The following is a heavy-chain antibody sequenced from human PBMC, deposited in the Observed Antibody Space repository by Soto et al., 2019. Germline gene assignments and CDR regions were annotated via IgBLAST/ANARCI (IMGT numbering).Heavy chain of an antibody. V-gene: IGHV4-61*01. CDR2: IYYSGST. Sequence: SETLSLTCTVSGGSVSGGSYYWSWIRQPPGKGLEWIGYIYYSGSTNYNPSLKSRVTISVDTSKNQFSLKLSSVTAADTAVYYCARYALGDFDYWGQGTLVTVSS. J-gene: IGHJ4*02. CDR1: GGSVSGGSYY. D-gene: IGHD3-16*01. CDR3: ARYALGDFDY.